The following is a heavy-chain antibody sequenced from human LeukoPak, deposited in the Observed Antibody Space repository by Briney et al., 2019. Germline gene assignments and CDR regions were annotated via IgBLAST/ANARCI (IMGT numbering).Heavy chain of an antibody. V-gene: IGHV3-64D*09. Sequence: GSLPVPQSACGFPLHSYDLYCVRQAPGKGLEYVSAISDSGGSTYYADSVKGRFTISRDNSKNTLYLQMSSLRAEDTAVYFCVRGYYRGHFGMDEWG. CDR3: VRGYYRGHFGMDE. CDR2: ISDSGGST. J-gene: IGHJ6*02. CDR1: GFPLHSYD. D-gene: IGHD4-23*01.